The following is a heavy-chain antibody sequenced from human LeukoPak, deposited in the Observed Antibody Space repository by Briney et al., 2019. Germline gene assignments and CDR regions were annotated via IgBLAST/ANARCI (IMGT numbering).Heavy chain of an antibody. CDR1: GGSFSGYY. V-gene: IGHV4-34*01. CDR2: INHSGST. CDR3: ARRKAGSSTSWKLSASHYYYMDV. Sequence: KPSETLSLTCAVYGGSFSGYYWSWIRQPPGKGLEWIGEINHSGSTNYNPSLKSRVTISVDTSKNQFSLKLSSVTAADTAVYYCARRKAGSSTSWKLSASHYYYMDVWGKGTTVTVSS. J-gene: IGHJ6*03. D-gene: IGHD2-2*01.